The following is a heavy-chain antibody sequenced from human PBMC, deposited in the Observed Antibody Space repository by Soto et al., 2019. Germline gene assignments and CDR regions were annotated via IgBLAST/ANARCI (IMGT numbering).Heavy chain of an antibody. CDR2: IIPIFGTA. D-gene: IGHD4-17*01. V-gene: IGHV1-69*13. CDR1: GGTFSSYA. CDR3: ARDKGPTTVTADAFDI. J-gene: IGHJ3*02. Sequence: SVKVSCKASGGTFSSYAISWVRQAPGQGLEWMGGIIPIFGTANYAQKFQGRVTITADESTSTAYMELSSLRSEDTAVYYCARDKGPTTVTADAFDIWGQGTTVTVSS.